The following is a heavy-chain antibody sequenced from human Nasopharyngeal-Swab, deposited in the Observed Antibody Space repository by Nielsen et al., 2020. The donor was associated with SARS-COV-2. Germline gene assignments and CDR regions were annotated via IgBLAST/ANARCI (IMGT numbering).Heavy chain of an antibody. V-gene: IGHV3-74*01. Sequence: GESLKISCAASGFSFRSYWMHWVRQAPGKGLVWVSCINSDGTTTRYADSVKGRFTVSRDNAKNTLYLEMNSLRADDTAVYYCARRLVWFGEAHHYYYGMDVWGQGTTVTVSS. D-gene: IGHD3-10*01. J-gene: IGHJ6*02. CDR1: GFSFRSYW. CDR2: INSDGTTT. CDR3: ARRLVWFGEAHHYYYGMDV.